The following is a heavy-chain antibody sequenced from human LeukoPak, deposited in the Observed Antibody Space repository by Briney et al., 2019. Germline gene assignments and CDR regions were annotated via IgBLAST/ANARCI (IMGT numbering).Heavy chain of an antibody. CDR2: IYYSGST. CDR1: GGSISSGGYY. CDR3: ARSRPMTTVTTWHYYYMDV. D-gene: IGHD4-17*01. J-gene: IGHJ6*03. V-gene: IGHV4-31*03. Sequence: SQTLSLTCTVSGGSISSGGYYWSWIRQHPGKGLEWIGYIYYSGSTYYNPSLKSRVTISVDTSKNQFSLKLSSVTAADTAVYYCARSRPMTTVTTWHYYYMDVWGIGTTVTVSS.